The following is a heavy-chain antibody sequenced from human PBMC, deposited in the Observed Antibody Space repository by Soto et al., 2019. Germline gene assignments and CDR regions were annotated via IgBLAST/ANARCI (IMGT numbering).Heavy chain of an antibody. CDR1: GGSINYSY. V-gene: IGHV4-59*01. CDR3: ARVNYGDYYYGMDV. Sequence: KTSETLSLTCTVSGGSINYSYWTWIRQPPGKGLEWIGYISYTGSANYNASLKSRLTISVDTPKNQFSLKLSSVTAADTALYYCARVNYGDYYYGMDVWGQGTTVTVSS. J-gene: IGHJ6*02. D-gene: IGHD4-17*01. CDR2: ISYTGSA.